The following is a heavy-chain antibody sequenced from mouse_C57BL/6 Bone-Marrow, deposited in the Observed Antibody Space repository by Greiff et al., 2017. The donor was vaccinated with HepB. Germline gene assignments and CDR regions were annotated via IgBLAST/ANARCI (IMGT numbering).Heavy chain of an antibody. J-gene: IGHJ4*01. Sequence: QVQLQQSGPELVKPGASVKLSCKASGYTFTSYWMHWVKQRPGQGLEWIGMIHPNSGSTNYNEKFKSKATLTVDKSSSTAYMQLSSLTSEDSAVYYCARFPYYYGSSPFAMDYWGQGTSVTVSS. V-gene: IGHV1-64*01. CDR3: ARFPYYYGSSPFAMDY. CDR1: GYTFTSYW. D-gene: IGHD1-1*01. CDR2: IHPNSGST.